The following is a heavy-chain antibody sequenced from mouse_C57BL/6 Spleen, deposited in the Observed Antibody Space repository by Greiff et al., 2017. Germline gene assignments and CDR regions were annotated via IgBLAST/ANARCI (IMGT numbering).Heavy chain of an antibody. V-gene: IGHV5-4*01. J-gene: IGHJ1*03. Sequence: EVMLVESGGGLVKPGGSLKLSCAASGFTFSSYAMSWVRQTPEKRLEWVATISDGGSYTYYPDNVKGRFTISRDNAKNNLYLQMSHLKSEDTAMYYCARDPTMITDWYFDVWGTGTTVTVSS. CDR3: ARDPTMITDWYFDV. CDR1: GFTFSSYA. D-gene: IGHD2-4*01. CDR2: ISDGGSYT.